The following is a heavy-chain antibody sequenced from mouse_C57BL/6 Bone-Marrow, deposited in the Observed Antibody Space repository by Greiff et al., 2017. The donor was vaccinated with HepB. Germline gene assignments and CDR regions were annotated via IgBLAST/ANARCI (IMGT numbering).Heavy chain of an antibody. Sequence: VKLMESGAELAKPGASVKLSCKASGYTFTSYWMHWVKQRPGQGLEWIGYINPSSGYTNYNQKFKGKSTLTVDKSSSTAYMQLSSLTSEDSAVYYCARVPTVVADYWGQGTTLTVSS. CDR3: ARVPTVVADY. J-gene: IGHJ2*01. V-gene: IGHV1-7*01. CDR2: INPSSGYT. CDR1: GYTFTSYW. D-gene: IGHD1-1*01.